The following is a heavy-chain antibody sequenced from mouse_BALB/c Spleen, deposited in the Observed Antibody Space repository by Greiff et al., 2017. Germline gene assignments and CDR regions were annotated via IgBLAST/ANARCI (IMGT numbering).Heavy chain of an antibody. CDR3: ARQSFDV. CDR1: GYTFTSYW. Sequence: QVQLQQPGAELVRPGASVKLSCKASGYTFTSYWINWVKQRPGQGLEWIGYINPYNDGTKYNEKFKGKATLTSDKSSSTAYMELSSLTSEDSAVYYCARQSFDVWGAGTTVTVSS. J-gene: IGHJ1*01. CDR2: INPYNDGT. V-gene: IGHV1-53*01.